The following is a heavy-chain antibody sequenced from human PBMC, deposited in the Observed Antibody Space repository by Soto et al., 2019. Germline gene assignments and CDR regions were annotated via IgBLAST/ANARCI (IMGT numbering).Heavy chain of an antibody. CDR3: ARENRGYSDSSSWYY. V-gene: IGHV1-2*02. Sequence: ASVKVSCKASGYTFTGYYMHWVRQAPGQGLEWMGWINPNSGGTNYAQKFQGRVTMTRDTSISTAYMELSRLRSDDTAVYYCARENRGYSDSSSWYYWGQGTLVTVSS. CDR2: INPNSGGT. D-gene: IGHD6-13*01. CDR1: GYTFTGYY. J-gene: IGHJ4*02.